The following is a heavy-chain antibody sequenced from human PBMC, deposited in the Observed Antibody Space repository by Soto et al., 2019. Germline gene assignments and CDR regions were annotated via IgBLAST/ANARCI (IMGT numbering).Heavy chain of an antibody. Sequence: KVSCKASGGTFNNYPITWVRQAPGEGLEWMGGSIPIFGTANYAQKFQGRVTISVDGSTSTAYMELSSLRSEDTAVYYCARGRGYSGDDHYYYFDMDVWGQGTTVTVS. J-gene: IGHJ6*02. CDR1: GGTFNNYP. D-gene: IGHD5-12*01. CDR3: ARGRGYSGDDHYYYFDMDV. CDR2: SIPIFGTA. V-gene: IGHV1-69*01.